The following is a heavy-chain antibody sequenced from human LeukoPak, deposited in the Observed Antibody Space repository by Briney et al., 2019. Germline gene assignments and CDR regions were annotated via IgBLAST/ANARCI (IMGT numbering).Heavy chain of an antibody. J-gene: IGHJ5*02. CDR3: ASQGIAVAGNWFDP. CDR2: INHSGST. Sequence: PSVTLSLTCAVCGGSFSGYYWSWIRQPPGKGLEWIGEINHSGSTNYNPSLKSRVTISADTSKNQFSLKLSSVTAADTAVYYCASQGIAVAGNWFDPWGQGTLVTVSS. CDR1: GGSFSGYY. D-gene: IGHD6-19*01. V-gene: IGHV4-34*01.